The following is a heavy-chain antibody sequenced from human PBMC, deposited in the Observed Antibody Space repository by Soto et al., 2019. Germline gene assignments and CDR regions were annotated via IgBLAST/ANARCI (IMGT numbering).Heavy chain of an antibody. J-gene: IGHJ4*02. Sequence: QVQLVESGGGVVQPGRSLRLSCAASGFTFSSYAMHWVRQAPGKGLEWVAVISYDGSNKYYADSVKGRFTISRDNSKNTLYLQMNSLRAEDTAVYYCARDRGGGNTFDYWGQGTLVTVSS. CDR1: GFTFSSYA. D-gene: IGHD2-15*01. CDR3: ARDRGGGNTFDY. CDR2: ISYDGSNK. V-gene: IGHV3-30-3*01.